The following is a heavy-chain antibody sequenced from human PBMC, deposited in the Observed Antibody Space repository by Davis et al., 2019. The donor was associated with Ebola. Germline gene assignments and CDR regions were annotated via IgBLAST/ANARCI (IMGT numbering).Heavy chain of an antibody. D-gene: IGHD1-1*01. V-gene: IGHV3-23*01. CDR3: ARAVSDLWKCEGDCYYGLDV. J-gene: IGHJ6*02. CDR2: ISSSGSNA. Sequence: GESLKISCAASGFSFNNHGMHWVRQAPGRGLEWVSTISSSGSNAHYADSMKGRFTISRDNHQGTLYLQMNSLRAEETAVYYCARAVSDLWKCEGDCYYGLDVWGQGTTVTVSS. CDR1: GFSFNNHG.